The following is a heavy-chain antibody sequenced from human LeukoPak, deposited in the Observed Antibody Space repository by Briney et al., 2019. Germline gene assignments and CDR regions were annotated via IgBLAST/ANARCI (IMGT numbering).Heavy chain of an antibody. Sequence: GESLKISCKGSGYSFTYYWIAWVRQMPGKGLEWMGIIYPGDSDTRYSPSFQGQVTMSADKSINTAYLQWGSLKASDTAMYYCARGRGATVITNFDYWGQGTLVTVSS. V-gene: IGHV5-51*01. CDR3: ARGRGATVITNFDY. J-gene: IGHJ4*02. CDR1: GYSFTYYW. CDR2: IYPGDSDT. D-gene: IGHD4-23*01.